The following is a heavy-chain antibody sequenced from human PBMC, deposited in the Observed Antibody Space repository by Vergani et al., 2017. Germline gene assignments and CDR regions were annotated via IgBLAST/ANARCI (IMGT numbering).Heavy chain of an antibody. D-gene: IGHD1-26*01. CDR2: IRYDGGNK. CDR1: GFTFSGYG. Sequence: QVQLVESGGGVVQPGGSLRLSCAASGFTFSGYGMHWVRQAPGKGLAWVAFIRYDGGNKDYADSVKGRFTISRDNSKNTLYLQMNSLRAEDTAVYYCASSGSNGEDYIDFWGQGTLVSVSS. CDR3: ASSGSNGEDYIDF. V-gene: IGHV3-30*02. J-gene: IGHJ4*02.